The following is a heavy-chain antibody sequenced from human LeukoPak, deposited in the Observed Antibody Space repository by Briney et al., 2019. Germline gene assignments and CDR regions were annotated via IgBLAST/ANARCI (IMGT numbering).Heavy chain of an antibody. CDR2: IYYSGST. J-gene: IGHJ4*02. CDR1: GGSISSSNYY. D-gene: IGHD6-13*01. Sequence: SETLSLTCTVSGGSISSSNYYWGWIRQPPGKGLEWIGSIYYSGSTYYNPSLKSRVTISVDTSKNQFSLKLSSVTAADTAVYYCARLIAAAGNPGDYGGQGPLATVSS. V-gene: IGHV4-39*07. CDR3: ARLIAAAGNPGDY.